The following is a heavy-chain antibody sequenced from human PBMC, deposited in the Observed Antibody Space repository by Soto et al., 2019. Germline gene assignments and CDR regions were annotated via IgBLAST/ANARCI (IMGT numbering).Heavy chain of an antibody. V-gene: IGHV1-8*01. CDR2: MKPNSGNT. Sequence: QVQLVQSGAEVKKPGASVKVSCKASGYTFTSYDINWVRQATGQGLEWMGWMKPNSGNTGYAQKFQGRVTMTRNTSISTAYMELSSLRSEDTAVYYCARWPAGYYYYGMDVWGQGNTVTVSS. CDR1: GYTFTSYD. CDR3: ARWPAGYYYYGMDV. J-gene: IGHJ6*02. D-gene: IGHD1-1*01.